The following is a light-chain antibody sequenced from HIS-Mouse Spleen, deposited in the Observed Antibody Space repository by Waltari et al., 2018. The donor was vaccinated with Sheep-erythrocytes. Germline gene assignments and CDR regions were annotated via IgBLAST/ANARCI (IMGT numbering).Light chain of an antibody. CDR1: SRDVGGYNY. CDR2: DVS. CDR3: CSYAGSYNHV. Sequence: QSALTQPRSVSGSPGQSVTIPCTGTSRDVGGYNYVSWYQQHPGKAPTLMLYDVSKRPSGVPDRFSGSKSGNTASLTISGLQAEDEADYYCCSYAGSYNHVFATGTKVTVL. V-gene: IGLV2-11*01. J-gene: IGLJ1*01.